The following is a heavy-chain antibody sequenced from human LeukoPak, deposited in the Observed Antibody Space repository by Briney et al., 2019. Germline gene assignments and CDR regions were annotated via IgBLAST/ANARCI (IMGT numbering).Heavy chain of an antibody. Sequence: GGSLRLSCAASGFTFSSYAMHWVRQAPGKGLEWVAVISYDGSNKYYADSVKGRFTISRDNSKNTLYLQMNSLRAEDTAAYYCARAGKDVLRYFDWLLGYFDYWGQGTLVTVSS. J-gene: IGHJ4*02. CDR2: ISYDGSNK. CDR3: ARAGKDVLRYFDWLLGYFDY. D-gene: IGHD3-9*01. V-gene: IGHV3-30-3*01. CDR1: GFTFSSYA.